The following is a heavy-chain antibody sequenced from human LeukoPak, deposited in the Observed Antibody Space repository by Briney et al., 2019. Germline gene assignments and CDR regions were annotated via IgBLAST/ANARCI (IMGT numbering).Heavy chain of an antibody. J-gene: IGHJ4*02. CDR1: GYTFTGYY. V-gene: IGHV1-2*06. CDR3: ARDSRGSSSLYYFDY. Sequence: ASVKVSCKASGYTFTGYYMHWVRQAPGQGLEWMGRINPNSGGTNYAQKFQGRVTMTRDTSISTAYMELSRLRSDDTAVYYCARDSRGSSSLYYFDYWGQGTLVTVSS. D-gene: IGHD6-6*01. CDR2: INPNSGGT.